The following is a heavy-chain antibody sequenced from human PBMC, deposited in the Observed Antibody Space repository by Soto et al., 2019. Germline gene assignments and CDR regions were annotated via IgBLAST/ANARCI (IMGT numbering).Heavy chain of an antibody. CDR1: GGTFSSYA. Sequence: QVQLVQSGAEVQKPGSSVKVSCKASGGTFSSYAISWVRQAPGQGLEWMGGIIPIFGTANYAQKFQGRVTITADESTSTAYMELSSLRSEDTAVYYCARTVRGYSGYDSRFYYGMDVWGQGTTVTVSS. CDR3: ARTVRGYSGYDSRFYYGMDV. V-gene: IGHV1-69*01. CDR2: IIPIFGTA. J-gene: IGHJ6*02. D-gene: IGHD5-12*01.